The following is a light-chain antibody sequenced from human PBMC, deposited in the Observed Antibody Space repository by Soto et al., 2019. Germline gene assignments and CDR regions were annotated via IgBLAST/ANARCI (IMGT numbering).Light chain of an antibody. J-gene: IGLJ1*01. CDR3: SSYTGTSTFV. V-gene: IGLV2-14*01. Sequence: QTPPSQQRTVGRSPRKTVTNACSVNRGGVGGYDYVSWYQQLPGKAPKLMIYDVNNRPSGVSNRFSGSKSGNTASLTISGLQADDEADYYCSSYTGTSTFVFGCGTKVTVL. CDR1: RGGVGGYDY. CDR2: DVN.